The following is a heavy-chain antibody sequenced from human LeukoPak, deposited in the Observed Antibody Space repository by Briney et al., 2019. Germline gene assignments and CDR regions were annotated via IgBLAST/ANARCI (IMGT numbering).Heavy chain of an antibody. D-gene: IGHD3-22*01. CDR2: ISSSSSYI. J-gene: IGHJ4*02. CDR1: GFTVSSNY. V-gene: IGHV3-21*01. Sequence: AGGSLRLSCAASGFTVSSNYMNWVRQAPGKGLEWVSSISSSSSYIYYADSVKGRFTISRDNAKNSPYLHMNSLRAEDTAVYYCARAGSEYYYDSKLGYWGQGTLVTVSS. CDR3: ARAGSEYYYDSKLGY.